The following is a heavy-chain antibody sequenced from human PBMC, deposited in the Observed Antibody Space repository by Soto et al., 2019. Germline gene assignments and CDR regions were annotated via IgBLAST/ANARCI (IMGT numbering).Heavy chain of an antibody. CDR1: GYTFTGYY. V-gene: IGHV1-2*04. CDR3: ARDGTYYDFWSGYTPSPVRYYYGMDV. Sequence: GASVKVSCKASGYTFTGYYMHWVRQAPGRGLEWMGWINPNSGGTNYAQKFQGWVTMTRDTSISTAYMELSRLRSDDTAVYYCARDGTYYDFWSGYTPSPVRYYYGMDVWGQGTTVTVSS. J-gene: IGHJ6*02. CDR2: INPNSGGT. D-gene: IGHD3-3*01.